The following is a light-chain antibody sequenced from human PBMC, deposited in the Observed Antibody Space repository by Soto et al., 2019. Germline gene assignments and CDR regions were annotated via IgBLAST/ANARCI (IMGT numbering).Light chain of an antibody. CDR1: QSVSSN. CDR3: QQYNNWPLT. J-gene: IGKJ1*01. V-gene: IGKV3-15*01. Sequence: EIVMTQSPATLSVSPGERATLSCRASQSVSSNLASYQQKPGQAPRLLIYGASTRATGIPARFSGSGSGTEFTLTISSLQSEDFEVYYCQQYNNWPLTFGQGTKVEIK. CDR2: GAS.